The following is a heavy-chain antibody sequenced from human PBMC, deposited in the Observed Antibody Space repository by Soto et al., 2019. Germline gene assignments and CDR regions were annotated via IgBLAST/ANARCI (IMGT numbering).Heavy chain of an antibody. J-gene: IGHJ6*02. D-gene: IGHD6-19*01. CDR2: IKEDGNEK. CDR1: GFTFSDSW. CDR3: TRGAGGWNYYYAMDV. V-gene: IGHV3-7*03. Sequence: GGSLRLSCTASGFTFSDSWMTWVRQASGKGLEWVASIKEDGNEKYYVDSVKGRFTISRDNVKNSVSLQLNSLRAEDTAVYFCTRGAGGWNYYYAMDVWGPGATVTVSS.